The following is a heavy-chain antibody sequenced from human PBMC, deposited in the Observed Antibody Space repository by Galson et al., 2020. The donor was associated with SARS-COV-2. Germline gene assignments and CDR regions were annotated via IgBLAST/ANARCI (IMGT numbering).Heavy chain of an antibody. J-gene: IGHJ6*04. CDR3: ARALWGNYYYGMDV. V-gene: IGHV3-30-3*01. D-gene: IGHD3-16*01. CDR2: IKYDGSNK. Sequence: GESLKISCAASGFTFSSYAMHWVRQAPGKGLEWVAVIKYDGSNKYYADSVKGRFTISRDNSKNTLYLQMNSLRAEDTAVYYCARALWGNYYYGMDVWGKGTTVTVSS. CDR1: GFTFSSYA.